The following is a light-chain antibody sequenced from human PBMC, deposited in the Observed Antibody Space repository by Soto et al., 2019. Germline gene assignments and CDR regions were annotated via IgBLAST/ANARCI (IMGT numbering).Light chain of an antibody. Sequence: EIVLTQSPGTLSLSPGERATLSCRASQSVSSSSLAWYQQKPGQAPGLLIYATSSRAAGIPDRFSGSGSGTDFTLTISRLEPEDFAVYYCQQYGSSPWTFGQGTKVEIK. CDR3: QQYGSSPWT. CDR1: QSVSSSS. CDR2: ATS. J-gene: IGKJ1*01. V-gene: IGKV3-20*01.